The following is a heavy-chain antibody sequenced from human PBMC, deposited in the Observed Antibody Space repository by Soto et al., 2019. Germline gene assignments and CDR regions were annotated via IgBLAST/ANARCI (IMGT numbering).Heavy chain of an antibody. V-gene: IGHV1-58*01. Sequence: SVKVSCKASGFTFTSSAVQWVRQARGQRLEWIGWIVVGSGNTNYAQKFQERVTITRDMSTSTAYMELSSLRSEDTAVYYCAADHGYYDSSGYYGPAAAYWGQGTLVTVS. D-gene: IGHD3-22*01. CDR2: IVVGSGNT. J-gene: IGHJ4*02. CDR1: GFTFTSSA. CDR3: AADHGYYDSSGYYGPAAAY.